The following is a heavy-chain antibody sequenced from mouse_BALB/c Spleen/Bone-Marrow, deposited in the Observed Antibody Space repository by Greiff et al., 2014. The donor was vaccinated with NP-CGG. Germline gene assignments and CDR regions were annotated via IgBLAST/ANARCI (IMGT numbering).Heavy chain of an antibody. V-gene: IGHV1-5*01. CDR1: GYTFTSYW. Sequence: VQLQQSGTVLARPGASVKMSCKASGYTFTSYWMHWVKQRPGQGLEWIGAIYPGNSDTSYNQKFKGKAKLTAVTSTSTAYMDLSSLTNEDSAVYYCTRGITTVVATRAMDYWGQRTSVTVSS. D-gene: IGHD1-1*01. CDR2: IYPGNSDT. J-gene: IGHJ4*01. CDR3: TRGITTVVATRAMDY.